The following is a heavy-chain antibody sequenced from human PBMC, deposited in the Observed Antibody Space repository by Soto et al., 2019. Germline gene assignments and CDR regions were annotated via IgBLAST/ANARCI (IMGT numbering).Heavy chain of an antibody. V-gene: IGHV3-74*01. J-gene: IGHJ4*02. CDR1: GFTFSNYW. Sequence: GSLRLSCAASGFTFSNYWMHWVRQAPGKGLVWVSRINSDGRSASYADSVKGRFTISRDNAKNTLYLHMNSLRAEDTAVYYCARDTLELLYYFDYWGQGTLVTVSS. CDR3: ARDTLELLYYFDY. CDR2: INSDGRSA. D-gene: IGHD1-7*01.